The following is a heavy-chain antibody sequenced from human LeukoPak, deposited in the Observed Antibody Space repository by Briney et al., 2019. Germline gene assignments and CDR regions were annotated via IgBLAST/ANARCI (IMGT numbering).Heavy chain of an antibody. V-gene: IGHV4-59*01. CDR1: GGSISSYY. D-gene: IGHD2-21*02. Sequence: SETLSLTCTVSGGSISSYYWSWIRQPPGKGLEWIGYIFYSGTTSYNPSLKSRVTMSVDTSKNHFSLKLSSVTATDTAVYYCARANVVTAIGYWGQGTLVTVSS. J-gene: IGHJ4*02. CDR3: ARANVVTAIGY. CDR2: IFYSGTT.